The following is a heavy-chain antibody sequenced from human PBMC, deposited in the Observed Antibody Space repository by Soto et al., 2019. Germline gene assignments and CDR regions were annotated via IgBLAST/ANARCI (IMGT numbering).Heavy chain of an antibody. CDR2: IYATGTT. Sequence: PSETLSLTCTVSGASISGYYWSWIRKSAGKGLEWIGRIYATGTTDYNPSLKSRVMMSVDTSKKQFSLKWRSVAAADAAVYYCVRDGTKTLRDWFDPWGQG. V-gene: IGHV4-4*07. CDR1: GASISGYY. J-gene: IGHJ5*02. CDR3: VRDGTKTLRDWFDP. D-gene: IGHD1-1*01.